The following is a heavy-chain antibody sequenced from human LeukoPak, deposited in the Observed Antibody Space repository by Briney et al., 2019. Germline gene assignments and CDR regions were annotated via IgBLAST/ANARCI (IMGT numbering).Heavy chain of an antibody. CDR2: SNSDGSST. J-gene: IGHJ4*02. CDR3: ARDDYVWGSYRYIDY. D-gene: IGHD3-16*02. CDR1: GFTFSSYW. V-gene: IGHV3-74*01. Sequence: GGSLRLSCAASGFTFSSYWMHWVRQAPGKGLVWVSRSNSDGSSTSYADSVKGRFTISRDNAKNTLYLQMNSLRAEDTAVYYCARDDYVWGSYRYIDYWGQGTLVTVSS.